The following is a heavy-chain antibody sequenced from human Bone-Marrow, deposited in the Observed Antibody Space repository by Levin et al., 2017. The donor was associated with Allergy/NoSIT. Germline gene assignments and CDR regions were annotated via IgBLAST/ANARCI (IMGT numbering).Heavy chain of an antibody. J-gene: IGHJ4*02. CDR2: IYYSGST. V-gene: IGHV4-59*01. D-gene: IGHD6-6*01. Sequence: LSLPFPVSFGSLRRSYWSWIRQPPGKGLEWIGYIYYSGSTNYNPSLKSRVTISVDTSKNQFSLQLSSVTAADTAVYYCARVSSTARPLAQFDYWGQGTLVTVSS. CDR1: FGSLRRSY. CDR3: ARVSSTARPLAQFDY.